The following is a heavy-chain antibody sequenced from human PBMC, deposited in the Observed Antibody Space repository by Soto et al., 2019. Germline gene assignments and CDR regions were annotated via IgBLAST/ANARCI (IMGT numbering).Heavy chain of an antibody. V-gene: IGHV1-18*01. CDR1: GYSFSFYG. J-gene: IGHJ4*02. D-gene: IGHD3-22*01. CDR3: AIDRLRVYDISAFYS. Sequence: QIQLVQSGAEWRKPGASVKVSCKASGYSFSFYGINWVRQAPGQGLEWMGWINPSDGNRNFAQKFEDRATMTTATSTNTVFLELRSLTSAATAIYYCAIDRLRVYDISAFYSLRQGTMVTVSS. CDR2: INPSDGNR.